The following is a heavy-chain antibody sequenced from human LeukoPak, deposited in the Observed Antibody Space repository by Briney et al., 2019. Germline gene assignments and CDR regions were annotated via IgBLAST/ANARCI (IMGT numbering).Heavy chain of an antibody. Sequence: ASVKVSCKASGYTFTGYYMHWVRQAPGQGLEWMGWINPNSGGTNYAQKFQGRVTMTRDTSISTAYMELSRLRSDDTAVYYCARDFPIRVAVAGLDYWGQGTLVTVSS. J-gene: IGHJ4*02. D-gene: IGHD6-19*01. CDR2: INPNSGGT. CDR3: ARDFPIRVAVAGLDY. CDR1: GYTFTGYY. V-gene: IGHV1-2*02.